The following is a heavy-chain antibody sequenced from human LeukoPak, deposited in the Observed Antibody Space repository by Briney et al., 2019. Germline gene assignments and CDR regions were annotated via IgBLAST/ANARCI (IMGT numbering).Heavy chain of an antibody. CDR2: IYTSGST. J-gene: IGHJ3*02. CDR1: GGSISSYY. D-gene: IGHD2-2*01. Sequence: PSETLSLTCTVSGGSISSYYWSWIRQPAGKGLEWIWRIYTSGSTNYNPSLKSRVTMAVDTSKNQYCLKLSSVTAADTAVYYCARSGCSSTSCSRSDAFDIWGQGTMVTVSS. V-gene: IGHV4-4*07. CDR3: ARSGCSSTSCSRSDAFDI.